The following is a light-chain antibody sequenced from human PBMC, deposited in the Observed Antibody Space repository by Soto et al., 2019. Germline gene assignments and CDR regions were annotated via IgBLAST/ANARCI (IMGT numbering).Light chain of an antibody. J-gene: IGKJ3*01. CDR3: QQRFSSRS. CDR2: DAS. Sequence: IVLAQSPATLSLSPGERATLSCRASQDVGHYLAWYQQRPGQAPRLLIYDASNRATGIPARFSGSGSGTDFTLTISRLEPDDFAVYYCQQRFSSRSFGPGTRVDFK. CDR1: QDVGHY. V-gene: IGKV3D-11*01.